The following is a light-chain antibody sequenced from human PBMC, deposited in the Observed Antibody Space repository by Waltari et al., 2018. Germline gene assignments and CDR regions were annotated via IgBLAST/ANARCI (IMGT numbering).Light chain of an antibody. CDR3: SAWDDSLNGHMI. Sequence: QSLLTQPPSVSGTSGQSVTISCSGSRSNLGTNVVSWYQQLPGTAPKLLIHSNNKRPSAVPDRFSCSKSGTSASLAISGLQSEDEGDYYCSAWDDSLNGHMIFGGGTKLIVL. CDR2: SNN. J-gene: IGLJ2*01. V-gene: IGLV1-44*01. CDR1: RSNLGTNV.